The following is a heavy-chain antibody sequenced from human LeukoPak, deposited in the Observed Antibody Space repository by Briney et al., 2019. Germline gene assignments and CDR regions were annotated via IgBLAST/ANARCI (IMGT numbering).Heavy chain of an antibody. V-gene: IGHV3-7*01. D-gene: IGHD3-3*01. CDR2: IKQDGSEK. Sequence: GGSLRLSCAASGFTFSSYWMSWVRQAPGKGLEWVANIKQDGSEKYYVDSVKGRFTISRDNAKNSLYLQMNSLRAEDTAVYYCARDRTGDYDFWSGYYSYYYYYMDVWGKGTTVTVSS. CDR1: GFTFSSYW. CDR3: ARDRTGDYDFWSGYYSYYYYYMDV. J-gene: IGHJ6*03.